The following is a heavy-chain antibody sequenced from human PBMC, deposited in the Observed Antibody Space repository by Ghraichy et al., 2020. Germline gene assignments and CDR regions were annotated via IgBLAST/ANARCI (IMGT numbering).Heavy chain of an antibody. D-gene: IGHD1-26*01. V-gene: IGHV4-61*08. Sequence: SETLSLTCSVSGDSVSSAGHYWSWIRQPPGKGLEWIGYIFFDGRTNYNPSLKSRVTISTDASKNQFSLKLNSVTAVDTAFYYCARASRVDLGADHWGQGALVTVSS. CDR2: IFFDGRT. CDR3: ARASRVDLGADH. CDR1: GDSVSSAGHY. J-gene: IGHJ4*02.